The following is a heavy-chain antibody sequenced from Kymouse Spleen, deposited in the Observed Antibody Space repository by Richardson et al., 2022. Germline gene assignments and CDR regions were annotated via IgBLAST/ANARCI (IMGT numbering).Heavy chain of an antibody. J-gene: IGHJ4*02. CDR2: IYYSGST. CDR3: ARKIAARPHFDY. Sequence: QLQLQESGPGLVKPSETLSLTCTVSGGSISSSSYYWGWIRQPPGKGLEWIGSIYYSGSTYYNPSLKSRVTISVDTSKNQFSLKLSSVTAADTAVYYCARKIAARPHFDYWGQGTLVTVSS. D-gene: IGHD6-6*01. CDR1: GGSISSSSYY. V-gene: IGHV4-39*01.